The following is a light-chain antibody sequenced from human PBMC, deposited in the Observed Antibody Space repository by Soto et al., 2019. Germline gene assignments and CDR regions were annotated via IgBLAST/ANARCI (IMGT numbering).Light chain of an antibody. J-gene: IGKJ1*01. CDR2: GAS. CDR1: QSVSSN. CDR3: HQYYSYPRT. V-gene: IGKV3-15*01. Sequence: EIVLTQSPGTLSLSPGERATLSCRASQSVSSNLAWYQQKPGQSPRLLIYGASTRATGIPARFSGSGSGTDFTLTLSCLQSEDFATYYCHQYYSYPRTFGQGTKVDIK.